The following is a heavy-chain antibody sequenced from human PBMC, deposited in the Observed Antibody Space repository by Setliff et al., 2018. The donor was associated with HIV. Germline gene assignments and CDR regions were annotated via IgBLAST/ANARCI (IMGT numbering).Heavy chain of an antibody. CDR1: GGSISSSNW. J-gene: IGHJ4*02. Sequence: SETLSLTCAVSGGSISSSNWWSWVRQPPGKGLEWIGEIYHSGSTNYNPSLKSRVTISVDTSKNQFSLKLSSVTAADTAVYYCAIDPHYFDTSGHYSWFYFDYWGQGTLVTVS. D-gene: IGHD3-22*01. CDR2: IYHSGST. CDR3: AIDPHYFDTSGHYSWFYFDY. V-gene: IGHV4-4*02.